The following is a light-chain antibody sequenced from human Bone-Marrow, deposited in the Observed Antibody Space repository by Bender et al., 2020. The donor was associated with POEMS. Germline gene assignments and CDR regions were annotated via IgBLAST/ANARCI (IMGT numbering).Light chain of an antibody. CDR2: SSH. Sequence: QSVLTQPPSASGTPGQRVTISCSGGSSNIGAHAVNWYQHLPGTAPKLLIYSSHRRPSEVPDRFSGSRSCPSASLAISGLQSEDEADYCCAVWDDSLDGWVFGGGTKLTVL. CDR1: SSNIGAHA. CDR3: AVWDDSLDGWV. J-gene: IGLJ3*02. V-gene: IGLV1-44*01.